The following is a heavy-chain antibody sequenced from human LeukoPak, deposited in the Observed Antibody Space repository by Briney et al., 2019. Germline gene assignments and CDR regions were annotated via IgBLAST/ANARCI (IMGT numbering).Heavy chain of an antibody. J-gene: IGHJ4*02. CDR3: ARARYSSPLTIDY. D-gene: IGHD6-6*01. CDR1: GFNFRTFA. V-gene: IGHV3-30*04. CDR2: ISYDGINK. Sequence: GGSLRLSCAASGFNFRTFAIHWVRQAPGKGLEWVAIISYDGINKYYADSVKGRFTISRDNSKNTLYLQMNSLRAEDTAVYYCARARYSSPLTIDYWGQGTLVTVSS.